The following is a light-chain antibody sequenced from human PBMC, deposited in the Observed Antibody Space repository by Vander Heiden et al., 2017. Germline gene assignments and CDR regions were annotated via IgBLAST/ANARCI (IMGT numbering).Light chain of an antibody. CDR2: FIS. J-gene: IGLJ1*01. CDR3: QSYAHSLSGSYV. Sequence: QSVLKQPPSVSGAAGQRVTISCPGSSSNIGAGYDVHCYQQFPGKAQKLLIFFISNRPSGVPARFSGSTSCTCAYPAINGLQAEDKAEEDGQSYAHSLSGSYVFGTGTKLTVL. CDR1: SSNIGAGYD. V-gene: IGLV1-40*01.